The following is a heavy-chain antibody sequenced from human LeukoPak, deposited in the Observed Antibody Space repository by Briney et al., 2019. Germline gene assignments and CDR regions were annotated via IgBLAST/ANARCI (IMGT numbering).Heavy chain of an antibody. D-gene: IGHD3-10*01. CDR3: ARIGSSAFDI. J-gene: IGHJ3*02. V-gene: IGHV3-48*03. CDR2: ISSSGSTI. CDR1: GFTFSSYE. Sequence: PGGSLRLSCAASGFTFSSYEMNWVRQAPGKGLEWASYISSSGSTIYYADSVKGRFTISRDNAKNSLYLQMNSLRAEDTAVYYCARIGSSAFDIWGQGIMVTVSS.